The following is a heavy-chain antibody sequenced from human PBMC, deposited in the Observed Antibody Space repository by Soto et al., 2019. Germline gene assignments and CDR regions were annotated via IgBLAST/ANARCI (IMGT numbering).Heavy chain of an antibody. V-gene: IGHV5-51*07. CDR3: ARSSPLEWEHDWFDP. J-gene: IGHJ5*02. Sequence: GEALKISYQRSGYNFTSSWFGWVHQKPRKGLEWMVIIYPGDSDTRYSPSFQGQVTISADKSISTACLQWSSLKASDTAMYYWARSSPLEWEHDWFDPWGQGTLVTVSS. D-gene: IGHD1-26*01. CDR2: IYPGDSDT. CDR1: GYNFTSSW.